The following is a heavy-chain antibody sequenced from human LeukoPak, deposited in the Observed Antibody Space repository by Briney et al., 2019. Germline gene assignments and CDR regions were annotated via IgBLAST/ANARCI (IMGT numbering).Heavy chain of an antibody. CDR2: INPGGSSI. Sequence: GGSLRLSCAASGFTFSSYWMHWVRQDQGKGLVWVARINPGGSSITYADSVKGRFTISRDNAKNTLYLQMDSLRAEDTGVYYCARSNQADDYWGQGTLVTVSS. CDR1: GFTFSSYW. D-gene: IGHD1-14*01. CDR3: ARSNQADDY. J-gene: IGHJ4*02. V-gene: IGHV3-74*01.